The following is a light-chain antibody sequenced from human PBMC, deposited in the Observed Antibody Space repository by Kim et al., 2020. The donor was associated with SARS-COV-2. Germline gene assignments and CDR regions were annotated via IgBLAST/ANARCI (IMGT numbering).Light chain of an antibody. CDR1: RLDVGGYNY. J-gene: IGLJ1*01. CDR2: DVH. Sequence: GQSITISCTGTRLDVGGYNYVSWYQQHPGKAPKLMIYDVHNWPTGVSARFSGSKSGNTASLTISGLQAEDEADYYCSSWASTTSYVFGTGTTVTVL. V-gene: IGLV2-14*03. CDR3: SSWASTTSYV.